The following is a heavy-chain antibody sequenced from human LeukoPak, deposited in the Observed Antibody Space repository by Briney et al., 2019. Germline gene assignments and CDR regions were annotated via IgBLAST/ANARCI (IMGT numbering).Heavy chain of an antibody. CDR2: IIPILGIA. D-gene: IGHD2-2*02. V-gene: IGHV1-69*02. Sequence: SVKVSCKASGGTFSSYTISWVRQAPGQGLEWMGRIIPILGIANYAQKFQGRVTITADKSTSTAYMELSSLRSEDTAVYYCARDCSSTTCYTAWSDPWGQGTLVTVSS. CDR1: GGTFSSYT. J-gene: IGHJ5*02. CDR3: ARDCSSTTCYTAWSDP.